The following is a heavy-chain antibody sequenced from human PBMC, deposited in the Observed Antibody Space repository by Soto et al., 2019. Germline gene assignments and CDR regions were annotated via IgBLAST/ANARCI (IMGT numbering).Heavy chain of an antibody. V-gene: IGHV3-33*01. CDR2: IWYDGSNK. Sequence: QVQLVESGGGVVQPGRSLRLSCAASGFTFSSYGMHWVRQAPGKGLEWVAVIWYDGSNKYYADSVKGRFTISRDNSXXTLYLQMNSLRAEDTAVYYCARVDDFWSGSTLQYYYYGLDVWGQGTTVTVSS. CDR3: ARVDDFWSGSTLQYYYYGLDV. CDR1: GFTFSSYG. D-gene: IGHD3-3*01. J-gene: IGHJ6*02.